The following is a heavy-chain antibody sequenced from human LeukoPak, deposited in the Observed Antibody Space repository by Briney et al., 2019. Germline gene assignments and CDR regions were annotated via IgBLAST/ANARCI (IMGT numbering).Heavy chain of an antibody. D-gene: IGHD1-26*01. V-gene: IGHV1-69*08. J-gene: IGHJ5*02. Sequence: VASVKVSCKTSGGTFLSHTFSWVRQAPGQGLEWMGKITPVINTANYAQTFQGGVSIYADRYTTTVYMDLSGLRPDDTAVYYCARVNLRGSNYNWFDPWGQGTLVTVAS. CDR3: ARVNLRGSNYNWFDP. CDR2: ITPVINTA. CDR1: GGTFLSHT.